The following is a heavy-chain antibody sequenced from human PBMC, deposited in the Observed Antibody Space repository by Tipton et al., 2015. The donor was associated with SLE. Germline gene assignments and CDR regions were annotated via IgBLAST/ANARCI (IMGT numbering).Heavy chain of an antibody. CDR3: VRRTGYIGAWTGGFDY. CDR2: IYYSGST. D-gene: IGHD6-19*01. V-gene: IGHV4-39*01. Sequence: TLSLTCTVSGGSISSSAYYWGWIRQPPGKGLEWIGSIYYSGSTFYNPSLKSRVTISVDTSKNQFSLKLTSVTAADTAVYYCVRRTGYIGAWTGGFDYWGQGALVTVSS. J-gene: IGHJ4*02. CDR1: GGSISSSAYY.